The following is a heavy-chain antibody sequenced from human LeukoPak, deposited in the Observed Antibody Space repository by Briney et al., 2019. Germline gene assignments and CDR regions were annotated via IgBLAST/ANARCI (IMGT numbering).Heavy chain of an antibody. CDR2: IIPIFGTA. Sequence: SVKVSCKASGGTFSSYAISWVRQAPGQGLEWMGGIIPIFGTANYAQKFQGRVTMTTDTSTSTAYMELRSLRSDDTAVYYCAREEWELLLLDYWGQGTLVTVSS. V-gene: IGHV1-69*05. CDR3: AREEWELLLLDY. CDR1: GGTFSSYA. D-gene: IGHD1-26*01. J-gene: IGHJ4*02.